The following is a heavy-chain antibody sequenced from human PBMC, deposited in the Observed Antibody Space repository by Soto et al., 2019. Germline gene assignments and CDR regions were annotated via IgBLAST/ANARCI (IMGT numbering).Heavy chain of an antibody. J-gene: IGHJ4*02. D-gene: IGHD6-6*01. CDR3: ARERIAARRFFDY. CDR2: IYYSGST. V-gene: IGHV4-30-4*01. CDR1: GGSISSGGYY. Sequence: SETLSLTCTVSGGSISSGGYYWSWIRQPPGKGLEWIGYIYYSGSTYYNPSLKSRVTISVDTSKNQFSLKLSSVTAADTAVYYCARERIAARRFFDYWGQGTLVTVSS.